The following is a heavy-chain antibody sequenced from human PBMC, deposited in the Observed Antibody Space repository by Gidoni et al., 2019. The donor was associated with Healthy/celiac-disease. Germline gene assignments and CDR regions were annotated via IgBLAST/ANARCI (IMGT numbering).Heavy chain of an antibody. Sequence: EVQLVESGGGLVQPGRSLRLSCADSGFPFDDFAMHWVLQAPGTGLECVSGISWNSGSIGYADSVKGRFTSSRDNAKNSLYLQMNSLRAEDTALYYCAKVDRAMAGGWDYYYGMDVWGQGTTVTVSS. D-gene: IGHD5-18*01. CDR2: ISWNSGSI. CDR1: GFPFDDFA. CDR3: AKVDRAMAGGWDYYYGMDV. J-gene: IGHJ6*02. V-gene: IGHV3-9*01.